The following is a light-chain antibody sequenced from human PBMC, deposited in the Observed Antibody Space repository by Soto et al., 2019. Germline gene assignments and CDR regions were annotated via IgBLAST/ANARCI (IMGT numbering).Light chain of an antibody. J-gene: IGKJ2*01. CDR2: WAS. Sequence: DIVMTQSPDSLAVSLGERATINCESSQSVLYSSNNKNYLAWYQQKPGQPPKLLIYWASTRESGVPARFSGSASGTDFIPTISRLQAEAVAVYYCQQYYSTPPYTFGQGNKLEIK. CDR1: QSVLYSSNNKNY. CDR3: QQYYSTPPYT. V-gene: IGKV4-1*01.